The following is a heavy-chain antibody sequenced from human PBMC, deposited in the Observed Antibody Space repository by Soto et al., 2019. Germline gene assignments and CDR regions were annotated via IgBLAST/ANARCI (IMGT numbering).Heavy chain of an antibody. CDR3: ARVGYSSSWGAFDI. V-gene: IGHV4-4*02. CDR1: GGSISSSNW. CDR2: IYHSGST. D-gene: IGHD6-13*01. Sequence: QVQLQESGPGLVKPSGTLSLTCAVSGGSISSSNWWSWVRQPPGKGLEWIGEIYHSGSTNYNPSLKIRVTISVDTSKNQFSLKLGSVTAADTAVYYCARVGYSSSWGAFDIWGQGTMVTVSS. J-gene: IGHJ3*02.